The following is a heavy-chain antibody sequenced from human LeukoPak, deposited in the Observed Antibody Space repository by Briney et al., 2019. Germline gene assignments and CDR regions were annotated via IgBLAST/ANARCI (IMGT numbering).Heavy chain of an antibody. CDR2: INPNSGGT. CDR1: GYTFTGYY. Sequence: GASVKVSCKASGYTFTGYYMHWVRQAPGQGLEWMGWINPNSGGTNYAQKFQGRVTMTRDTSITTAYMELSSLRSDDTAVYYCARDSARLGDYGYYFDYWGQGTLVTVSS. CDR3: ARDSARLGDYGYYFDY. J-gene: IGHJ4*02. D-gene: IGHD4-17*01. V-gene: IGHV1-2*02.